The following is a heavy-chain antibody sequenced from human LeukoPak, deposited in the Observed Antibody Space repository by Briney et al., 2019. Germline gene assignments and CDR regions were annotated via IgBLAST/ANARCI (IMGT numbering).Heavy chain of an antibody. CDR2: IYYSGST. V-gene: IGHV4-39*01. J-gene: IGHJ5*02. CDR1: GGSISSSSYY. Sequence: SETLSLTRTVSGGSISSSSYYWGWIRQPPGKGLEWIGSIYYSGSTYYSPSLKSRVTISVDTSKNQFSLKLSSVAAADTAVYYCARRSEVVVAATLFGWFDPWGQGTLVTVSS. D-gene: IGHD2-15*01. CDR3: ARRSEVVVAATLFGWFDP.